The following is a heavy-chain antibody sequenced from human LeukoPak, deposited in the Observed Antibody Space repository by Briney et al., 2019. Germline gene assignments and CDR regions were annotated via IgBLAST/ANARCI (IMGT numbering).Heavy chain of an antibody. V-gene: IGHV3-7*01. CDR3: ARDKIDGDSFFVY. D-gene: IGHD4-17*01. J-gene: IGHJ4*02. Sequence: GGSLRLSCAGSGFTFSSYSMNWVRQAPGKGLEWVANIKQDGSQKYYVDSVKGRFTISRDNAKNSVYLQMNSLSAEDTAVYYCARDKIDGDSFFVYWGQGTLVTVSS. CDR2: IKQDGSQK. CDR1: GFTFSSYS.